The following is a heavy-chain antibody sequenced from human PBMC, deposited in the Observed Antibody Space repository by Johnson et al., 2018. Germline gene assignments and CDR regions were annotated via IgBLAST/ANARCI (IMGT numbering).Heavy chain of an antibody. CDR2: IKHDGSEK. V-gene: IGHV3-7*04. Sequence: EVQLVESGGGVVQPGRSLRLSCAASGFTFSSYWMSWVRQAPGKGLEWVANIKHDGSEKYYVDSVQGRFTISRDNAKNSLYLQMNSLRAEDTAVYYWARGYWVGAHDAFDIWGQGTMVTVSS. D-gene: IGHD1-26*01. CDR1: GFTFSSYW. CDR3: ARGYWVGAHDAFDI. J-gene: IGHJ3*02.